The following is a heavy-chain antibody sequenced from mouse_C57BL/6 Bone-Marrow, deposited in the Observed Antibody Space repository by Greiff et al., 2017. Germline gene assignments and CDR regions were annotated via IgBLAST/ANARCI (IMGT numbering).Heavy chain of an antibody. CDR2: IYPGDGAT. V-gene: IGHV1-80*01. CDR3: ARYFYY. J-gene: IGHJ2*01. Sequence: VQLQQSGAELVKPGASVKISCTASGYAFSSYWMNWVKQMPGKGLEWIGQIYPGDGATNYHGKFKGKATLTADKSSSTAYMQLSSLASEDCAVYFCARYFYYWGQGTTLTVSS. CDR1: GYAFSSYW.